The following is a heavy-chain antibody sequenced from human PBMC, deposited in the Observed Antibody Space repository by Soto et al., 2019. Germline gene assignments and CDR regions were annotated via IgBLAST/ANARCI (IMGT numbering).Heavy chain of an antibody. CDR3: ARRDTSGFLRYFDN. CDR1: GGTLSSFINYP. J-gene: IGHJ4*02. Sequence: QMQLVQSGAEVKKPGSSVKVSCKASGGTLSSFINYPINWVQQAPGQGLEWMGGIVPNVGTVNYAQKFQVRVTITADKSTGTAYMEVSSLRSEDTALYYCARRDTSGFLRYFDNWGQGTLVTVSS. CDR2: IVPNVGTV. V-gene: IGHV1-69*06. D-gene: IGHD3-3*01.